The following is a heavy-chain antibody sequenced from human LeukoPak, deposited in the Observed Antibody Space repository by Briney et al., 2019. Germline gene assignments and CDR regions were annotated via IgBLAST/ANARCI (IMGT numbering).Heavy chain of an antibody. J-gene: IGHJ5*02. CDR3: ARGSIVVVVAALYNWFDP. CDR1: GYTFTSYG. CDR2: INPNSGGT. V-gene: IGHV1-2*04. D-gene: IGHD2-15*01. Sequence: ASVKVSCKASGYTFTSYGISWVRQAPGQGLEWMGWINPNSGGTNYAQKFQGWVTMTRDTSISTAYMELSRLRSDDTAVYYCARGSIVVVVAALYNWFDPWGQGTLVTVSS.